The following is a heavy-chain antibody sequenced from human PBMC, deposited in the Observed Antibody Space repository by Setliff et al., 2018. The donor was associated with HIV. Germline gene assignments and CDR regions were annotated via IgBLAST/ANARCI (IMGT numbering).Heavy chain of an antibody. CDR3: VRQGLTMNRGVPAPILYYFDY. V-gene: IGHV4-39*01. D-gene: IGHD3-10*01. Sequence: SETLSLTCIVSGVSTISSSSSYYWGWIRQPPGKGLEWIGYISHSGITYYNPSLKSRVTISVDTSKNHFSLRLSSVTAADTAVYYCVRQGLTMNRGVPAPILYYFDYWGQGILVTVSS. CDR2: ISHSGIT. CDR1: GVSTISSSSSYY. J-gene: IGHJ4*02.